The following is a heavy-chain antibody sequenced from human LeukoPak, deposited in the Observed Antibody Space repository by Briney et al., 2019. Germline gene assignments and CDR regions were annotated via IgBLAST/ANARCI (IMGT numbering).Heavy chain of an antibody. CDR2: IYHSGST. CDR3: ARGGLYGDYDA. CDR1: GASMSSYY. Sequence: SETLSLTCTVSGASMSSYYWSWIRQSPGKGLEWIGYIYHSGSTYYNPSLKSRVTISVDRSKNQFSLKLSSVTAADTAVYYCARGGLYGDYDAWGQGTLVTVSS. D-gene: IGHD4-17*01. J-gene: IGHJ5*02. V-gene: IGHV4-59*12.